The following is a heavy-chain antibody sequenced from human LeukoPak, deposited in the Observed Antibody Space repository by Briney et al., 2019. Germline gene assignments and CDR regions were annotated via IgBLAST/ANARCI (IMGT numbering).Heavy chain of an antibody. CDR3: ARGAVTYGYYYYGMDV. J-gene: IGHJ6*02. CDR2: IYHSGST. CDR1: GGSISSSNW. V-gene: IGHV4-4*02. Sequence: SGTLSLTCAVSGGSISSSNWWSWVRQPPGKGLEWIGEIYHSGSTNYNPSLKSRVTISVDKSKNQFSLKLSSETAADTAVYYCARGAVTYGYYYYGMDVWGQGTTVTVSS. D-gene: IGHD4-17*01.